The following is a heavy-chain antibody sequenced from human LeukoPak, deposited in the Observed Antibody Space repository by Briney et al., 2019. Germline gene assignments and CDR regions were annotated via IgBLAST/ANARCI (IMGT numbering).Heavy chain of an antibody. CDR2: ISGSGGST. J-gene: IGHJ4*02. CDR1: GFTFSSYA. D-gene: IGHD6-6*01. V-gene: IGHV3-23*01. CDR3: GDIAARTNFDY. Sequence: GGSLRLSCAAPGFTFSSYAMSWVRQAPGKGLEWVSAISGSGGSTYYADSVKGRFTISRDNSKNTLYLQMNSLRAEDTAVYYCGDIAARTNFDYWGQGTLVTVSS.